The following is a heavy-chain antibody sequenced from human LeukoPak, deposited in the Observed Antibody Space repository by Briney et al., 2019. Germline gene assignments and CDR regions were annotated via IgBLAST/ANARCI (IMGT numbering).Heavy chain of an antibody. Sequence: PGRSLRLSCVASGFTFTGHSMHWVRQAPGKGLEWVAVVGNDEKTIFYADSLKGRFTISRDNSKNTLFLQMNSLRDEDTAVYYCARERQMGATPFDYWGQGSLVTVSP. CDR2: VGNDEKTI. D-gene: IGHD1-26*01. J-gene: IGHJ4*02. CDR1: GFTFTGHS. V-gene: IGHV3-30*04. CDR3: ARERQMGATPFDY.